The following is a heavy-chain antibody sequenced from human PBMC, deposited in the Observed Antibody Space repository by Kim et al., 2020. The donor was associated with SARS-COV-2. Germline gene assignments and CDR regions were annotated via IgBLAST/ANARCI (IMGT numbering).Heavy chain of an antibody. Sequence: GGSLRLSCAASGFTFSSYAMHWVRQAPGKGLEWVAVISYDGSNKYYADSVKGRFTISRDNSKNTLYLQMNSLRAEDTAVYYCARAHSSGRYGGMDVWGQG. D-gene: IGHD6-19*01. CDR2: ISYDGSNK. V-gene: IGHV3-30-3*01. CDR1: GFTFSSYA. J-gene: IGHJ6*02. CDR3: ARAHSSGRYGGMDV.